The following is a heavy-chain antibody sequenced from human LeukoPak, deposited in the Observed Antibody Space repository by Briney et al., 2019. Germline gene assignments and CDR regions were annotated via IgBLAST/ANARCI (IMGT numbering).Heavy chain of an antibody. CDR2: IKQDGSEK. J-gene: IGHJ5*02. CDR3: ARELIAAAVNWFDP. V-gene: IGHV3-7*01. CDR1: GFTFSSYW. D-gene: IGHD6-13*01. Sequence: GGSLRLSCAASGFTFSSYWMSWVRQAPGKGLEWVANIKQDGSEKYYVDSVKGRFTISRDNAKNSLYLQMNSLRAEDTAVYHCARELIAAAVNWFDPWGQGTLVTVSS.